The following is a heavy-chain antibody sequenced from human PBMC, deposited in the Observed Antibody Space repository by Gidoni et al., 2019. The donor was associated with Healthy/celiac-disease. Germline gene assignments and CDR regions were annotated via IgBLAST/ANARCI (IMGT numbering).Heavy chain of an antibody. CDR3: AKSALDIAVASTGWYFDL. CDR2: ISNRGGT. CDR1: GGSVSSYY. J-gene: IGHJ2*01. Sequence: QVQLQESGSGLVQLSETLSLTCTVCGGSVSSYYWGWIRQPPGKGLEWIGCISNRGGTTYNPCLESRVAISVETSKYLFSRKLSAVTAADTAVYYCAKSALDIAVASTGWYFDLWGRGTLVTVSS. V-gene: IGHV4-59*02. D-gene: IGHD6-19*01.